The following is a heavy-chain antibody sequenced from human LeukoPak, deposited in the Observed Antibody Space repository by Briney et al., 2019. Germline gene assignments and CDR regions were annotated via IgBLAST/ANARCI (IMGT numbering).Heavy chain of an antibody. D-gene: IGHD2-15*01. CDR3: AREGDSGYCSGGSCYGWRNLDY. J-gene: IGHJ4*02. V-gene: IGHV4-61*02. CDR2: IYTSGST. CDR1: GASISIGSFY. Sequence: PSETLSLTCTVSGASISIGSFYWRWIRQPAGTGLEWIGRIYTSGSTDYSPSLKSRVTISVDTAKNQFSLKLSSVTAADTAVYYCAREGDSGYCSGGSCYGWRNLDYWGQGTLVTVSS.